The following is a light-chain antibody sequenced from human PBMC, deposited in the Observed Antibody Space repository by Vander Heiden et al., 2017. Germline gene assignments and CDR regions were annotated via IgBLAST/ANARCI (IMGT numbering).Light chain of an antibody. J-gene: IGKJ2*01. CDR2: LGS. CDR3: TQGLQTPYT. Sequence: DIVMTQSPLSLSVTPGEPASISCRSSQSLLHSNGHNFLGWYLQKPGQSPQPLIFLGSNRASGVPDRFSGSASGTDFTLKISRVEAEDVGIFYCTQGLQTPYTFGQGTKLEIK. CDR1: QSLLHSNGHNF. V-gene: IGKV2-28*01.